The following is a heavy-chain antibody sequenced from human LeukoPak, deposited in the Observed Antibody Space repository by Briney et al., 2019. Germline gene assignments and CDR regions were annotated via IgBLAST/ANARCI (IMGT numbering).Heavy chain of an antibody. CDR1: GYACTGYG. CDR3: ARDSYGYYEDYYLGMEV. Sequence: SSVKFNWKASGYACTGYGVSWVRQAPGQGLEWMGWISAYNGNTNYAQKLQGRVTMTTDTSTSTAYMELWSLRSDDTAVYYCARDSYGYYEDYYLGMEVWGQVTMVTVSS. CDR2: ISAYNGNT. V-gene: IGHV1-18*01. J-gene: IGHJ6*02. D-gene: IGHD5-18*01.